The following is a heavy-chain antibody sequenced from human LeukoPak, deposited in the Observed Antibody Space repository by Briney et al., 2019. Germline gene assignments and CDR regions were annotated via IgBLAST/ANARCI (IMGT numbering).Heavy chain of an antibody. CDR3: ARYYYDSSGYYEQDY. J-gene: IGHJ4*02. CDR1: GFTFSSYW. Sequence: GGSLRLSCAASGFTFSSYWMSWVRQAPGKGLEWVANIKQDGSEKYYVDSVKGRFTISRDNAKNSLYLQMNSLRAEDTAVYYCARYYYDSSGYYEQDYWGQGTLVTVSS. V-gene: IGHV3-7*01. CDR2: IKQDGSEK. D-gene: IGHD3-22*01.